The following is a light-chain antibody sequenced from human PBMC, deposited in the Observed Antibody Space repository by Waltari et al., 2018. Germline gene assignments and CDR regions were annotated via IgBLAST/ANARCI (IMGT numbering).Light chain of an antibody. CDR2: GAC. CDR1: QKISSSF. Sequence: EIVLTQSPGTLSLSPGESAALSCTSSQKISSSFLAWYQQKPGQAPRLLIYGACSRATGIPDRFSGRGSGTDFTLTISRLEPEDFALYYCQQYGSSPLTFGGGTKEEIK. V-gene: IGKV3-20*01. J-gene: IGKJ4*01. CDR3: QQYGSSPLT.